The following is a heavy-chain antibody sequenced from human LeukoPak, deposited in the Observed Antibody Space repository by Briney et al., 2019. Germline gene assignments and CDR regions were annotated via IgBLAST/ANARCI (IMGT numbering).Heavy chain of an antibody. J-gene: IGHJ3*02. CDR3: ARDCCTGYDAFDI. CDR2: ISSSSSYI. V-gene: IGHV3-21*01. D-gene: IGHD2-8*02. CDR1: GFTVSSNY. Sequence: GGSLRLSCAASGFTVSSNYMNWVRQAPGKGLEWVSSISSSSSYIYYADSVKGRFTISRDNAKNSLYLQMNSLRAEDTAVYYCARDCCTGYDAFDIWGQGTMVTVSS.